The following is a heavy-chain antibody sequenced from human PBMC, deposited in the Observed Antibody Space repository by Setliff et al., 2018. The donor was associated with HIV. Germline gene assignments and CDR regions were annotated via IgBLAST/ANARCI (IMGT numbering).Heavy chain of an antibody. CDR1: GFSFRTYG. J-gene: IGHJ4*02. V-gene: IGHV3-43*02. CDR3: AKDQRSVAGYYFDN. Sequence: PGGSLRLSCAASGFSFRTYGMHWVRQEPSKGLQWDSSRAYYADSVRGRFTISRDNSKSSLYLQMNDLRTEDTALYYCAKDQRSVAGYYFDNWGQGTLVTVSS. D-gene: IGHD6-19*01. CDR2: SSRA.